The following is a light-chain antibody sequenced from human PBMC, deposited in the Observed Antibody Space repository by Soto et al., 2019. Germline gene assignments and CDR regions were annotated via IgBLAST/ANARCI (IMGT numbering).Light chain of an antibody. V-gene: IGLV2-14*01. Sequence: QSVLTQPASVSGSPGQSITISCTGTSSDVGGYNYVSWYQQHPGKAPKLMIYDVSYRPSGVSNRFSGSKSGNTASLTISALQAEDEADYYCTSYTSSSTLEVFGGGTKLTVL. CDR2: DVS. CDR1: SSDVGGYNY. CDR3: TSYTSSSTLEV. J-gene: IGLJ2*01.